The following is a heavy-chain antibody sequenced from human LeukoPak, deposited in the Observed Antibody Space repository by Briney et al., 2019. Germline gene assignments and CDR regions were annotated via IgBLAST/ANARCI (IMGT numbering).Heavy chain of an antibody. Sequence: SETLSLTCIVSGGSISSYYWSWIRQPPGKGLEWIGYIYYSGSTNYNPYLKSRVTISVDTSKNQFSLKLSSVSAADTAVYYCATGGAYYDSSGSDYWGQGTLVTVSS. V-gene: IGHV4-59*01. J-gene: IGHJ4*02. D-gene: IGHD3-22*01. CDR3: ATGGAYYDSSGSDY. CDR2: IYYSGST. CDR1: GGSISSYY.